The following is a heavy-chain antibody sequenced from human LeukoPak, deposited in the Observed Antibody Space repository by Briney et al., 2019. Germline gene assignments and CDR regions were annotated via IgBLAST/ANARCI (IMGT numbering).Heavy chain of an antibody. CDR2: ISPNSGGT. CDR3: TVWFGELTH. J-gene: IGHJ4*02. CDR1: GYTFTDYN. V-gene: IGHV1-2*02. Sequence: GASVKVSCKASGYTFTDYNIHWVRQAPGQGLEWMGWISPNSGGTNYAQKFQGRVAMTSATSITTAYMELSRLRSDDTAMYYCTVWFGELTHWGQGTLVTVSS. D-gene: IGHD3-10*01.